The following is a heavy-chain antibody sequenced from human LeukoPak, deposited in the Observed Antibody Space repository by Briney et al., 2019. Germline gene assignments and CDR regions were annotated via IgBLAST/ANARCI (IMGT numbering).Heavy chain of an antibody. CDR1: GFTFSSYW. D-gene: IGHD5-24*01. CDR3: ARSDGGFDY. J-gene: IGHJ4*02. CDR2: IINDGRRT. Sequence: GGTLRLSCAASGFTFSSYWMHWVRQATGKGLVWLSHIINDGRRTSYADSVKGRFTISRDNAKNTVYLQMNSLRAEDTAVYYCARSDGGFDYWGQGTLVTVSA. V-gene: IGHV3-74*01.